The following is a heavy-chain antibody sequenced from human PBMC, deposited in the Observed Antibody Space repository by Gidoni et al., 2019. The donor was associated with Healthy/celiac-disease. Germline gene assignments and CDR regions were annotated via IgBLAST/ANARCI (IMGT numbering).Heavy chain of an antibody. CDR3: TTDPPGSYSSAYYYYYYMDV. D-gene: IGHD1-26*01. V-gene: IGHV3-15*01. CDR2: IKSKTDGGTT. CDR1: GFTFGNAW. J-gene: IGHJ6*03. Sequence: EVQLVESGGGLVKPGGSLRLSCAASGFTFGNAWMSWVRQAPGQGLEWVGRIKSKTDGGTTDYASPVKGRFTISRDDSKNTLYLQMNSLKTEDTAVYYCTTDPPGSYSSAYYYYYYMDVWGKGTTVTVSS.